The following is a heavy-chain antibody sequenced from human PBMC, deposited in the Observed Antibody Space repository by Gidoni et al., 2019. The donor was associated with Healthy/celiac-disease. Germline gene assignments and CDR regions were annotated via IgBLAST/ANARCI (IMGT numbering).Heavy chain of an antibody. CDR3: AKDPYSSGWYPFDY. CDR1: GFSYSSYA. Sequence: EVQLLESGGGLVQPGGSLRLSCAASGFSYSSYAMSWVRQAPGKRLEWVSAISGSGGSTYYADSVKGRFTISRDNSKNTLYLQMNSLRAEDTAVYYCAKDPYSSGWYPFDYWGQGTLVTVSS. CDR2: ISGSGGST. J-gene: IGHJ4*02. D-gene: IGHD6-19*01. V-gene: IGHV3-23*01.